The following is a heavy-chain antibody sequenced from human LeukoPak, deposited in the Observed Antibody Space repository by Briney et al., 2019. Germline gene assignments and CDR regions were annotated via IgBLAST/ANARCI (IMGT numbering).Heavy chain of an antibody. CDR2: INPNSGGT. D-gene: IGHD6-13*01. Sequence: GSVKVPCKASGYTFTGYYMHWVRQAPGQGLEWMGRINPNSGGTNYAQKFQGRVTMTRDTSISTAYMELSRLRSDDTAVYYCARDGAAAGRLSWYFDLWGRGTLVTVSS. CDR1: GYTFTGYY. J-gene: IGHJ2*01. CDR3: ARDGAAAGRLSWYFDL. V-gene: IGHV1-2*06.